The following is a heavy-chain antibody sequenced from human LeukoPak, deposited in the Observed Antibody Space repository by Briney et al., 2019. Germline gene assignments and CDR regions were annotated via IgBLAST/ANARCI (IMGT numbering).Heavy chain of an antibody. J-gene: IGHJ6*02. CDR2: IKQDGSVK. Sequence: PGGSLRLSCAASGFTFSSYWMSWVRQAPGKGLEWVANIKQDGSVKYYVDSVKGRFTISRDNAKNSLYLQMNSLRAEDTAVYYCARYSGSYEVNYYYYYGMGVWGQGTTVTVSS. CDR1: GFTFSSYW. V-gene: IGHV3-7*03. CDR3: ARYSGSYEVNYYYYYGMGV. D-gene: IGHD1-26*01.